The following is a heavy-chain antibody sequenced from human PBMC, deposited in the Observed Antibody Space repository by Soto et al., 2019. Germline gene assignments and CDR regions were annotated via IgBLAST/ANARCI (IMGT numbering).Heavy chain of an antibody. CDR3: ARVSRMITFGGVIVNIDAFDI. CDR1: GFTFSSYD. J-gene: IGHJ3*02. D-gene: IGHD3-16*02. V-gene: IGHV3-13*01. Sequence: TGGSLRLSCAASGFTFSSYDMHWVRQATGKGLEWVSAIGTAGDTYYPGSVKGRFTISRENAKNSLYLQMNSLRAGDTAVYYCARVSRMITFGGVIVNIDAFDIWGQGTMVTVSS. CDR2: IGTAGDT.